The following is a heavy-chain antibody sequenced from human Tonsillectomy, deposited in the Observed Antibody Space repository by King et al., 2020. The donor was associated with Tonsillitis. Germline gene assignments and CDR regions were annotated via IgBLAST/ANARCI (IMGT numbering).Heavy chain of an antibody. CDR1: GFTFSSYC. J-gene: IGHJ6*02. CDR2: IKEDGSEH. CDR3: ASQAAHYYYALDV. Sequence: VQLVESGGGLVQPGGSLRLSCAASGFTFSSYCMSWVRQAPGKGLEWVANIKEDGSEHYYMDSVQGRFTISRDNAKNSLYLQMNSLRAEDTAVYYCASQAAHYYYALDVWGQGTTVTVSS. V-gene: IGHV3-7*01.